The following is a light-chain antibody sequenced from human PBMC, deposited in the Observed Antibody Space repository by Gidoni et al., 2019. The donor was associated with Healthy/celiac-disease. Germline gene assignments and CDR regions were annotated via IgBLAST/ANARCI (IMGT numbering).Light chain of an antibody. CDR2: GAS. CDR1: QSVSSN. V-gene: IGKV3-15*01. J-gene: IGKJ2*01. Sequence: IVMTQSPATLSVSPGERATLSCRASQSVSSNLAWYQQNPGQAPRLLIYGASTRATGIPARFSGSGSGTEFTLTISSLQSEDFAVYYCQQYNNWPLYTFGQGTKLEIK. CDR3: QQYNNWPLYT.